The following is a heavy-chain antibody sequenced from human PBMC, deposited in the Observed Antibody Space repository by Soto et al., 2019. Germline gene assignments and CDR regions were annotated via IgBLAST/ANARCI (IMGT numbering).Heavy chain of an antibody. D-gene: IGHD3-22*01. V-gene: IGHV3-30*18. CDR1: GFPFSRYE. CDR3: AKDADFDNRNLNP. CDR2: ISHDGSNK. J-gene: IGHJ5*02. Sequence: VGSLRLSCAASGFPFSRYEIHWVRQFPGRGLEWVALISHDGSNKYYVDSVKGRFIISRDNSKNTVYLQMNSLRTEDTALYYCAKDADFDNRNLNPWGQGTLVTVSS.